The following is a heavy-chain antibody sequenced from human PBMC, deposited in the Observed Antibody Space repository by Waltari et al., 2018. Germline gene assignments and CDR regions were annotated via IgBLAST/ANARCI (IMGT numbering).Heavy chain of an antibody. CDR2: MVVCRGNT. V-gene: IGHV1-58*02. CDR1: GFTFTSSA. D-gene: IGHD1-26*01. Sequence: QMQLVQSGPEVKKPGTSVKVSCKASGFTFTSSAMPWVRQARGQRLEWIGWMVVCRGNTNSTQKFEERVTITRDMSTSTAYMELSSLRSEDTAVYYCAADIVGATVDAFDIWGQGTMVTVSA. CDR3: AADIVGATVDAFDI. J-gene: IGHJ3*02.